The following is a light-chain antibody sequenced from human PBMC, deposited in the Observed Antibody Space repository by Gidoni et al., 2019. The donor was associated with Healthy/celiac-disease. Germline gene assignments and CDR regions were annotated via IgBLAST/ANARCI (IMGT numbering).Light chain of an antibody. CDR3: QQYGSSHYT. Sequence: IVLTQSPGTLSLSPGERATLSCRASQSVSSSYLAWYQQKPGQAPRLLIYGASSRATGIPDSFSGSGSGTDFTLTISRLEPEDFAVYYCQQYGSSHYTFGQGTKLEIK. CDR1: QSVSSSY. CDR2: GAS. J-gene: IGKJ2*01. V-gene: IGKV3-20*01.